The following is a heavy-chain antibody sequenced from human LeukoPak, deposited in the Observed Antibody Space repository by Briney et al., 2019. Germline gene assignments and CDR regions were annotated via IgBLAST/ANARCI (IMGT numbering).Heavy chain of an antibody. CDR3: ARTNYDILTGFDY. CDR1: GYTFSGYY. D-gene: IGHD3-9*01. J-gene: IGHJ4*02. Sequence: DSVTVSCTASGYTFSGYYMHWVRQAQGQGIEWMGWINPNSGGTNYAQTFQGRVTMTRDTSISTAYMELSRLRSDDTAVYYCARTNYDILTGFDYWGQGTLVTVSS. CDR2: INPNSGGT. V-gene: IGHV1-2*02.